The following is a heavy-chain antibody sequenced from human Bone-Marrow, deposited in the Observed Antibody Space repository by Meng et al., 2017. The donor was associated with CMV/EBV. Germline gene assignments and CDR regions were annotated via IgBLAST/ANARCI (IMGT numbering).Heavy chain of an antibody. CDR1: GGSFSGYY. J-gene: IGHJ6*02. V-gene: IGHV4-34*01. CDR3: ASEFLRGYSSKGYGMDV. Sequence: GSLRLSCAVYGGSFSGYYWSWIRQPPGKGLEWIGEINHSGSTNYNPSLKSRVTISVDTSKNQFSLKLSSVTAADTAVYYCASEFLRGYSSKGYGMDVWGQGNTVTVSS. CDR2: INHSGST. D-gene: IGHD5-18*01.